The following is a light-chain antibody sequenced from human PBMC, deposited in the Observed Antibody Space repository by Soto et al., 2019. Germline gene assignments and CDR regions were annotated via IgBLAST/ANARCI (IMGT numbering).Light chain of an antibody. J-gene: IGKJ2*01. V-gene: IGKV3-20*01. CDR1: QWVSSNY. CDR2: GTS. CDR3: QQYDNSIYT. Sequence: EIVLTQSPGTLSLSPGERATLSCRASQWVSSNYLAWYQQKPGQAPRLLIYGTSNRATGIPDRFSGSGSGTDFTLTISRLEPEDFAVYYCQQYDNSIYTFGQGTKVEIK.